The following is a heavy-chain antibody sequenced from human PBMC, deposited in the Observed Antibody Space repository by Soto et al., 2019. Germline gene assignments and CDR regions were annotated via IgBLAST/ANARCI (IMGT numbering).Heavy chain of an antibody. CDR2: ISSNGGST. Sequence: EVQLVESGGGLVQPGGCLRLSCAASGFTFSSYAMHWVRHAPGKGLEYVSAISSNGGSTYYANSVKGRFTIYRDNSKNTLYLQMGSLRAEDMAVYYCASDAVEGRTMVRGVIINPFDYWGQGTLVTVSS. CDR1: GFTFSSYA. J-gene: IGHJ4*02. V-gene: IGHV3-64*01. CDR3: ASDAVEGRTMVRGVIINPFDY. D-gene: IGHD3-10*01.